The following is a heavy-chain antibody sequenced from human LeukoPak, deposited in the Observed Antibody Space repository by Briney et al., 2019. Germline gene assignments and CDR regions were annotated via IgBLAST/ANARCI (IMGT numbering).Heavy chain of an antibody. CDR3: ARDLGLAAAGAFDY. D-gene: IGHD6-13*01. Sequence: GGSLRLSCEASGFTFSSYWMSWVRQAPGKGLEWVANIKQDGSEKYYVDSVKGRFTISRDNAKNSLYLQMNSLRAEDTAVYYCARDLGLAAAGAFDYWGQGTLVTVSS. CDR2: IKQDGSEK. J-gene: IGHJ4*02. CDR1: GFTFSSYW. V-gene: IGHV3-7*01.